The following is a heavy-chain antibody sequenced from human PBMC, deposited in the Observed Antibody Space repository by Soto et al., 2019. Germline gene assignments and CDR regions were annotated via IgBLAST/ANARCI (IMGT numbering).Heavy chain of an antibody. CDR3: ARQEVVTRSEYGMDV. D-gene: IGHD2-21*02. CDR2: IDPSDSYT. Sequence: GESLKISCKGSGYRFTSYWISWVRQMPGKGLEWMGRIDPSDSYTNYSPSFQGHVTISADKSISTAYLQWSSLKASDTAMYYCARQEVVTRSEYGMDVWGQGTMVTVSS. V-gene: IGHV5-10-1*01. CDR1: GYRFTSYW. J-gene: IGHJ6*02.